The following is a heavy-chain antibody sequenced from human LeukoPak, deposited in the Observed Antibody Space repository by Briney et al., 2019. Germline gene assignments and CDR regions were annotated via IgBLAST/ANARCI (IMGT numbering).Heavy chain of an antibody. CDR2: ISGNGGST. V-gene: IGHV3-64*01. CDR3: AKVLGVVVPAAMVSDY. Sequence: PGGSLRLSCAASGFTFNSYAMHWVRQAPGKGLEYVSAISGNGGSTYYANSVKGRFTISRDNSKNTLYLQMGSLRDEDMAVYYCAKVLGVVVPAAMVSDYWGQGTLVTVSS. CDR1: GFTFNSYA. J-gene: IGHJ4*02. D-gene: IGHD2-2*01.